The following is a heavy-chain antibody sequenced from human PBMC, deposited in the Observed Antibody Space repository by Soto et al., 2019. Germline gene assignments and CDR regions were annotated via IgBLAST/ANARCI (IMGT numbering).Heavy chain of an antibody. V-gene: IGHV1-8*01. D-gene: IGHD6-6*01. Sequence: ASVKVSCKASGYTFTVHDIHWVRQAPGQGLEWMAGLNPHSGKAAYAQRFQGRLTMTGNASTSTAYMELSGLRSEDTAMYYCARVSSIAARRSYDSWGQGTLVTVSS. CDR1: GYTFTVHD. CDR3: ARVSSIAARRSYDS. CDR2: LNPHSGKA. J-gene: IGHJ4*02.